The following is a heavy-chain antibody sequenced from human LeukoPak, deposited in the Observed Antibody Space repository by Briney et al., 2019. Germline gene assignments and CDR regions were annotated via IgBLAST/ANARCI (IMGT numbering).Heavy chain of an antibody. D-gene: IGHD1-1*01. CDR2: LTGGSNNS. Sequence: PGGSLRLSCAASGFTFTSSAMTWGRQAPGKGLEWVSSLTGGSNNSEHADSVKGRFSISRDNSKNTLYLQMNSLTAEDTAVYYCVRGWQQLGSWGRGTLATVSS. CDR3: VRGWQQLGS. V-gene: IGHV3-23*01. J-gene: IGHJ5*02. CDR1: GFTFTSSA.